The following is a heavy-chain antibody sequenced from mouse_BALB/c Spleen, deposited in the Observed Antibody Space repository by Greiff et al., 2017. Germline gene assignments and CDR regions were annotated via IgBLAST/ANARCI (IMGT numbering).Heavy chain of an antibody. CDR1: GYTFSSYW. D-gene: IGHD2-14*01. J-gene: IGHJ3*01. CDR3: ARGRRYDGFAY. V-gene: IGHV1-9*01. Sequence: QVQLQQSGAELMKPGASVKISCKATGYTFSSYWIEWVKQRPGHGLEWIGEILPGSGSTNYNEKFKGKATFTADTSSNTAYMQLSSLTSEDSAVYYCARGRRYDGFAYWGQGTLVTVSA. CDR2: ILPGSGST.